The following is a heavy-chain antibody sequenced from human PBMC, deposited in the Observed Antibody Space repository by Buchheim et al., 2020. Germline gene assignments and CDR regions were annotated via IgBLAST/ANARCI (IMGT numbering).Heavy chain of an antibody. J-gene: IGHJ6*03. Sequence: EVQLVESGGGLVQPGGSLRISCAASGFPFSQDEMNWVRQAPGKGLEWVAAISGDSTTIYSAYSVKGRFTISRDNAENSLYLQMNSLRAEDTAIYYCVKVYYYMDVWGKGTT. CDR3: VKVYYYMDV. CDR1: GFPFSQDE. CDR2: ISGDSTTI. V-gene: IGHV3-48*03.